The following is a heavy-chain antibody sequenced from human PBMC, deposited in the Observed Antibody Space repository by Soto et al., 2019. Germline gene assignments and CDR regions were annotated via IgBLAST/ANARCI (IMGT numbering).Heavy chain of an antibody. J-gene: IGHJ6*02. CDR2: IYYSGST. Sequence: SETLSLTCTVSGGSISSGDYYWSWIRQPPGKGLEWIGYIYYSGSTYYTPSLKSRVTISVDTSKNQFSLKLSSVTAADTAVYYCARDRVVAAVTYYYYGMDVWGQGTTVTV. CDR1: GGSISSGDYY. D-gene: IGHD2-15*01. CDR3: ARDRVVAAVTYYYYGMDV. V-gene: IGHV4-30-4*01.